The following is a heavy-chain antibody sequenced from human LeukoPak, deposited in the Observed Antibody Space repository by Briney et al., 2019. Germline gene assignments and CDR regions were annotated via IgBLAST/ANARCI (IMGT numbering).Heavy chain of an antibody. V-gene: IGHV4-31*03. Sequence: SETLSLTCTVSGGSISSGGYYCSWIRQHPGKGLEWIGYIYYSGSTYYNPSLRSRVTISVDTSKNQFSLKLSSVTAADTAVYYCARVGGYSYGADFWGQGTLVTVSS. CDR1: GGSISSGGYY. CDR3: ARVGGYSYGADF. CDR2: IYYSGST. J-gene: IGHJ4*02. D-gene: IGHD5-18*01.